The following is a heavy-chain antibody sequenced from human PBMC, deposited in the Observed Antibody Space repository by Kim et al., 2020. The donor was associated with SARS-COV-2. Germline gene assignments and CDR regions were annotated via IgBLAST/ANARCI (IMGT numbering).Heavy chain of an antibody. Sequence: SETLSLTCAVYGGSFSGYYWSWIRQPPGKGLEWIGEINHSGSTNYNPSLKSRVTISVDTSKNQFSLKLSSVTAADTAVYYCARDSRFGMVRGVTYAHFDYWGQGTLVTVSS. CDR2: INHSGST. V-gene: IGHV4-34*01. J-gene: IGHJ4*02. CDR3: ARDSRFGMVRGVTYAHFDY. CDR1: GGSFSGYY. D-gene: IGHD3-10*01.